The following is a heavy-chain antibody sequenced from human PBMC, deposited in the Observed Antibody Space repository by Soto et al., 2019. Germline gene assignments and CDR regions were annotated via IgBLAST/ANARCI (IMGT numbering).Heavy chain of an antibody. D-gene: IGHD1-1*01. Sequence: QVQLQESGPGLVKPSGTLSLTCAVSSGSISSSNWWSWVRQPPGKGLEWIGEIYHSGSTNYNPSLKSRVTISVDKSKTQFSLKLSSVTAADTAVYYCARAPGRTYYYYYYMVVWGKGTTVTVSS. CDR1: SGSISSSNW. J-gene: IGHJ6*03. CDR2: IYHSGST. CDR3: ARAPGRTYYYYYYMVV. V-gene: IGHV4-4*02.